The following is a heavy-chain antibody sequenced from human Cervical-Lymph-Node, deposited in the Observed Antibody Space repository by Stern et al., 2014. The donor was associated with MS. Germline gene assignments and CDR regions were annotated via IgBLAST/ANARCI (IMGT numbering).Heavy chain of an antibody. V-gene: IGHV4-39*01. Sequence: QVQLQESGPGLVKPSETLSLICTVSGGSISISSYYWGWFRQPPGKGLEWIGSIHYSGSTYYKPSLTSLITIYLDNSRNTFFLKLSSVTAADTAVYYCARRGSGYILDYWGPGTLVTVSS. CDR3: ARRGSGYILDY. CDR2: IHYSGST. D-gene: IGHD6-19*01. CDR1: GGSISISSYY. J-gene: IGHJ4*02.